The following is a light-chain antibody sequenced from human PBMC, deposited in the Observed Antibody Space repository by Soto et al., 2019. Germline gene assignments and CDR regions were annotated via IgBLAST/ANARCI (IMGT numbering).Light chain of an antibody. CDR2: GAS. V-gene: IGKV3-15*01. Sequence: EIVRTQSPATRSVSGGERDTVCCSATQSVSTNLAWYQQKPGQAPRLLIYGASTRATGIPARFSGSASGTEFTLTISSLQSPDFALFYCQHYNNWPLPFAGGTQLDI. J-gene: IGKJ4*01. CDR1: QSVSTN. CDR3: QHYNNWPLP.